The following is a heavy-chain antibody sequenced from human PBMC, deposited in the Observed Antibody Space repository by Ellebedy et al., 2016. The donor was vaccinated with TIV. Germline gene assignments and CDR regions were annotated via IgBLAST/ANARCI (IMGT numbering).Heavy chain of an antibody. D-gene: IGHD3-10*01. V-gene: IGHV1-18*04. Sequence: ASVKVSCKASGYTFTSYGISWVRQAPGQGLEWMGWISAYNGNTNYAQKFQGRVTMTRDTSTSTVYMELSSLRSEDTAVYYCARDRYGSGVNRLHYFDYWGQGTLVTVSS. CDR3: ARDRYGSGVNRLHYFDY. CDR1: GYTFTSYG. CDR2: ISAYNGNT. J-gene: IGHJ4*02.